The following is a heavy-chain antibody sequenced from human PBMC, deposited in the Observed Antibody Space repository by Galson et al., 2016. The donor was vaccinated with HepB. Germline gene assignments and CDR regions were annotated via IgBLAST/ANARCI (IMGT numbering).Heavy chain of an antibody. Sequence: PALVKPTQTLTLTCTYSGFSLPTTGVAVSWIRQPPGAALEWVGLVFWDNDKKYSQSLKTRITVSKDTSKNQVVLTMTNVGPADTATYFCARSSPDYNFASDVWGQGLAVTV. D-gene: IGHD1-1*01. CDR1: GFSLPTTGVA. J-gene: IGHJ6*02. V-gene: IGHV2-5*02. CDR3: ARSSPDYNFASDV. CDR2: VFWDNDK.